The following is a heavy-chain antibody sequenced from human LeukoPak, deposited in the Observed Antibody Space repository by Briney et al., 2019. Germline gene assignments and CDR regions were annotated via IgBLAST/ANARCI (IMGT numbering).Heavy chain of an antibody. CDR2: IYYSGST. D-gene: IGHD3-3*01. CDR3: ARRASYGYYRRYFDY. CDR1: GGSFSSYY. V-gene: IGHV4-39*01. J-gene: IGHJ4*02. Sequence: PSETLSLTCAVYGGSFSSYYWGWIRQPPGKGLEWIGSIYYSGSTYYNPSLRSRVTISVDTSKNQFSLNLSSVTAADTAVYYCARRASYGYYRRYFDYWGQGTLVTVSS.